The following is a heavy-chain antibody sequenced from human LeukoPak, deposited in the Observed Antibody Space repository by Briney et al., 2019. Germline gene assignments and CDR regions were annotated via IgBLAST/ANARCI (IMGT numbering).Heavy chain of an antibody. CDR3: ARDRSRFLEWLPCY. D-gene: IGHD3-3*01. CDR1: GYTFTSYD. CDR2: IGAYNGNT. J-gene: IGHJ4*02. V-gene: IGHV1-18*01. Sequence: ASVKVSCKASGYTFTSYDISWVRQAPGQGLEWMGWIGAYNGNTNYAQKLQGRVTTTTDTSTSTAYMELRSLRSDDTAVYYCARDRSRFLEWLPCYWGQGTLVTVSS.